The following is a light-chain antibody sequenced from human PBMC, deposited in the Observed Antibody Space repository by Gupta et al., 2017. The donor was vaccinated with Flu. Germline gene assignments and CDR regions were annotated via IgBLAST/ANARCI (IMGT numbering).Light chain of an antibody. J-gene: IGKJ4*01. CDR1: QSVSSD. CDR3: QQYNNWPPLT. CDR2: GAS. V-gene: IGKV3-15*01. Sequence: EIVMTQSPGTLSVSPGERATLSCRASQSVSSDLAWYQQKPGQAPRLLIYGASIRATDIPVRFSGSGSGTEFTLTISSLESADFAVYYCQQYNNWPPLTFGGGTKVEIK.